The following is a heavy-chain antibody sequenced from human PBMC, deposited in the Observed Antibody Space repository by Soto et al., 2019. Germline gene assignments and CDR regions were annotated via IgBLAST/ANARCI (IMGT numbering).Heavy chain of an antibody. CDR2: ISYDGSSK. CDR3: AGGWNYFDY. J-gene: IGHJ4*02. Sequence: QVQLVESGGGVVQPGTSLRLSCAASGFSFRTYGMHWVRQAPGKGLEWVALISYDGSSKYYADSVKGRLTISRDNSKNSLYLQLNSLRAEDTAVDYCAGGWNYFDYWGQGTLVTVSS. V-gene: IGHV3-30*03. D-gene: IGHD6-19*01. CDR1: GFSFRTYG.